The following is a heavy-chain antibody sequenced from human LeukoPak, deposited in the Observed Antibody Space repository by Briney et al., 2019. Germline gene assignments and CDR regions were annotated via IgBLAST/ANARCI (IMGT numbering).Heavy chain of an antibody. Sequence: GGSLRLSCAASGFTFSSYWMHWVRQAPGKGLVWVSRINTDGSGTSYADSVKGRFTISRDNSKNTLYLQMNSLRAEDTAVYYCAKDGFDYYDSSGYYYFNYWGQGTLVTVSS. CDR2: INTDGSGT. V-gene: IGHV3-74*01. CDR3: AKDGFDYYDSSGYYYFNY. D-gene: IGHD3-22*01. CDR1: GFTFSSYW. J-gene: IGHJ4*02.